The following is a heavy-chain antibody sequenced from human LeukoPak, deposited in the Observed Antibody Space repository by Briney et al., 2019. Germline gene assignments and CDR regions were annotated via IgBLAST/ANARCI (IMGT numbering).Heavy chain of an antibody. CDR1: GGTFSSYI. CDR3: ARDQAGGYCSSTSCYSVAFDI. Sequence: ASVKVSCKASGGTFSSYIITWVRQAPGQGLEWMGRIIPIFGTPDYAQKFQGRVTITADESTSTAYMELSRLRSEDTAVYYCARDQAGGYCSSTSCYSVAFDIWGQGTMVTVSS. V-gene: IGHV1-69*13. J-gene: IGHJ3*02. D-gene: IGHD2-2*01. CDR2: IIPIFGTP.